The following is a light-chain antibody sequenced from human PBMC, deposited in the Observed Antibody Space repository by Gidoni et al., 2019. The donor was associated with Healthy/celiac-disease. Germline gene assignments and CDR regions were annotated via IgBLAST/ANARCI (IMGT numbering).Light chain of an antibody. V-gene: IGLV2-14*01. CDR1: SSDVGGYNY. CDR3: SSYTSSSTWV. CDR2: DVS. Sequence: QSALTQPASVSGSPGHSIPISCTGTSSDVGGYNYFSWYQQHPGKAPKLMIYDVSNRPSGVSNRFSGSKSGNTASLTISGLQAEDEADYYCSSYTSSSTWVFGGGTKLTVL. J-gene: IGLJ3*02.